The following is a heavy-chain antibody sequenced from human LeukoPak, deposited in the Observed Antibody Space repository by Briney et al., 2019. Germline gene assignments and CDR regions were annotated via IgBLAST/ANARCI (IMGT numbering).Heavy chain of an antibody. Sequence: PGRSLRLSCAASGFTFSSYGMHWVRQAPGKGLEWVAVIWYDGSNKYYADSVKGRFTISRDNSKNTLYLQMNSLRAEDTAVYYCARPMTTVTHDAFDIWGQGTMVTVSS. CDR3: ARPMTTVTHDAFDI. J-gene: IGHJ3*02. CDR2: IWYDGSNK. D-gene: IGHD4-11*01. V-gene: IGHV3-33*01. CDR1: GFTFSSYG.